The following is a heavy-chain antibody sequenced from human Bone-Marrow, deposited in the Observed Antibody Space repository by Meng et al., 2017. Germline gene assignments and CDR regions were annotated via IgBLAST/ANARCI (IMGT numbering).Heavy chain of an antibody. J-gene: IGHJ4*02. D-gene: IGHD2-2*01. CDR2: IYYRSMWSN. CDR3: AREPDSTSGGFDY. V-gene: IGHV6-1*01. Sequence: QVQLQQSGPGLGKHSQTLSVTCTMSGDSVSSNIAAWNWIRQSPSRGLEWLGRIYYRSMWSNNYAVSVKSRVTINPDTYKNQFSLQLNSVTPEDTAVYYCAREPDSTSGGFDYWGQGTLVTVSS. CDR1: GDSVSSNIAA.